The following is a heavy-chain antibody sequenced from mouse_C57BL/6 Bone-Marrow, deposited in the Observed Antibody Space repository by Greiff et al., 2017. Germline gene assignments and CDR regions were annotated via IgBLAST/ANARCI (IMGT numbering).Heavy chain of an antibody. CDR1: GYTFTSYG. V-gene: IGHV1-81*01. Sequence: VKLQESGAELARPGASVKLSCKASGYTFTSYGISWVKQRTGQGLEWIGEIYPRSGNTYYNEKFKGKATLTADKSSSTAYMELRSLTSEDSAVYFCAGGPGFAYWGQGTLVTVSA. CDR2: IYPRSGNT. CDR3: AGGPGFAY. J-gene: IGHJ3*01.